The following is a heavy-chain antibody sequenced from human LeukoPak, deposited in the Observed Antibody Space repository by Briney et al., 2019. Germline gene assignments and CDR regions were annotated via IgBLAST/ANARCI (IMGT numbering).Heavy chain of an antibody. J-gene: IGHJ6*02. CDR3: ARGTIFGVVMDV. CDR2: LYYGGST. V-gene: IGHV4-59*01. CDR1: GGSISSYY. Sequence: PSETLSLTCTVSGGSISSYYWSWIRQPPGKGLEWIGYLYYGGSTIYSPSLKSRVTISVDTSKNQFSLKLTSVTAADTAVYYCARGTIFGVVMDVWGQGTTVTVSS. D-gene: IGHD3-3*01.